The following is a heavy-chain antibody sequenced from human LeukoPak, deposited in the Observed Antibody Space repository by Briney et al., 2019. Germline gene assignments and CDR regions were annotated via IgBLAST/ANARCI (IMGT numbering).Heavy chain of an antibody. D-gene: IGHD1-14*01. J-gene: IGHJ3*02. CDR1: GGTVYSGNYY. Sequence: SETVSLTCSVSGGTVYSGNYYGSRIRQPPGKGLEWIGYIYYSGSTNYDLSLKSRVTISVDTSKNQFSLKLRSVTAADTAVYYCARETTAVDVPTFDRWGRGRKLSVSS. CDR3: ARETTAVDVPTFDR. V-gene: IGHV4-61*01. CDR2: IYYSGST.